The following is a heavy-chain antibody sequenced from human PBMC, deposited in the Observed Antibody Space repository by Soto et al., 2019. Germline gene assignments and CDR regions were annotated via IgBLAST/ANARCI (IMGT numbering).Heavy chain of an antibody. CDR3: ASPSRIAAAGTSY. Sequence: LSLTCAVYGGSFSGYYWSWIRQPPGKGLEWIGEINHSGSTNYNPSLKSRVTISVDTSKNQFSLKLSSVTAADTAVYYCASPSRIAAAGTSYWGQGTLVTVSS. J-gene: IGHJ4*02. V-gene: IGHV4-34*01. D-gene: IGHD6-13*01. CDR2: INHSGST. CDR1: GGSFSGYY.